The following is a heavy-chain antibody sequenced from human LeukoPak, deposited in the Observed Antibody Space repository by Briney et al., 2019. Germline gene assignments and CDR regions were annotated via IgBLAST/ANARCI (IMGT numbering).Heavy chain of an antibody. CDR3: ARVGYSSSWIDY. V-gene: IGHV4-34*01. CDR1: GVSFSGYY. D-gene: IGHD6-13*01. CDR2: TNHSGST. J-gene: IGHJ4*02. Sequence: SETLSLTCAVYGVSFSGYYWSWIRQPPGKGLEWIGETNHSGSTNYNPSLKSRVTISVDTSKNQFSLKLSSVTAADTAVYYCARVGYSSSWIDYWGQGTLVTVSS.